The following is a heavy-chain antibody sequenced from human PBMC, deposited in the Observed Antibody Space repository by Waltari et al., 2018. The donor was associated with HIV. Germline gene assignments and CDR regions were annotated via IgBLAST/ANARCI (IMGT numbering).Heavy chain of an antibody. J-gene: IGHJ6*02. D-gene: IGHD2-15*01. CDR2: LYYTGTP. CDR3: ARRPRMAACYLYDGMDV. CDR1: VGSVITSDYY. V-gene: IGHV4-39*01. Sequence: QLQLQQSGPGLVKPSETLSLTCTVSVGSVITSDYYCDFIRQSLGKGPEWFGNLYYTGTPFYIPAVKGRVTRSGDLSRTQVSLRMTSVPAADTAIDDRARRPRMAACYLYDGMDVWGQGTTVTVSS.